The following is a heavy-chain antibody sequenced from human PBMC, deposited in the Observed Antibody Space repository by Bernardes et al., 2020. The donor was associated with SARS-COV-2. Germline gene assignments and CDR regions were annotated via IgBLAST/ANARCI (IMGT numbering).Heavy chain of an antibody. D-gene: IGHD3-3*01. CDR1: GGSISSHY. CDR2: IYYSGST. CDR3: ARGLRITIFGVVGQFDY. Sequence: SETLSLTCTVSGGSISSHYWSWIRQPPGKGLEWIGYIYYSGSTNYNPSLKSRVTISVDTSKNQFSLKLSSVTAADTAVYYCARGLRITIFGVVGQFDYWGQGTLVTVSS. V-gene: IGHV4-59*11. J-gene: IGHJ4*02.